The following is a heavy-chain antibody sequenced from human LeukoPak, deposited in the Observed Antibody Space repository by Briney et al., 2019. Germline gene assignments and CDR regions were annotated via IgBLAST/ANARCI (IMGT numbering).Heavy chain of an antibody. CDR2: ISAYNGNT. CDR1: GYTFTSYG. V-gene: IGHV1-18*01. CDR3: ARDLYPRRMDYYGSGSFFAY. Sequence: ASVKVSCKASGYTFTSYGISWVRQAPGQGLEWMGWISAYNGNTHYTQKLQGRLTMTTDTSTSTVYMELRDLISDDTAVYYCARDLYPRRMDYYGSGSFFAYWGQGTLVTVSS. D-gene: IGHD3-10*01. J-gene: IGHJ4*02.